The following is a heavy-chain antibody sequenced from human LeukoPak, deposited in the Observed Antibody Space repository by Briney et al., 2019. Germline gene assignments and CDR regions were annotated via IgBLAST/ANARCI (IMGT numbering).Heavy chain of an antibody. CDR2: INPSGDGT. CDR1: GYSLTSYF. J-gene: IGHJ4*02. CDR3: ARPSSIAARNFDY. V-gene: IGHV1-46*01. Sequence: ASVKVSCKASGYSLTSYFMHWVRQAPGQGLEWVGVINPSGDGTSYTQKFQGRVTITADKSTSTAYMELSSLRSEDTAVYYCARPSSIAARNFDYWGQGTLVTVSS. D-gene: IGHD6-6*01.